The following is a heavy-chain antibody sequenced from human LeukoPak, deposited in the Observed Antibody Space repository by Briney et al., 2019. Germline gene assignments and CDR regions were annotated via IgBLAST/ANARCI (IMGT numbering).Heavy chain of an antibody. D-gene: IGHD5-24*01. V-gene: IGHV1-18*01. CDR3: ARDGGDGYNPHFDY. J-gene: IGHJ4*02. CDR2: ISAYNGNT. CDR1: GYTFTSYG. Sequence: ASVKVSCKASGYTFTSYGISWVRQAPRQGLEWMGWISAYNGNTNYAQKLQGRVTMTTDTSTSTAYMKLRSLRSDDTAVYYCARDGGDGYNPHFDYWGQGTLVTVSS.